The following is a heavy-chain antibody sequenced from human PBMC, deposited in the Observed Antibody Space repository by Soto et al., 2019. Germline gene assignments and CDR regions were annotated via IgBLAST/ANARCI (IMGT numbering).Heavy chain of an antibody. CDR1: GFPFSSHW. D-gene: IGHD1-26*01. V-gene: IGHV3-7*01. J-gene: IGHJ4*02. CDR3: ARVVGATNTLHN. Sequence: EVQLVESGGGLVQPGGSLRLSCVASGFPFSSHWMSWVRQAPGKGLEWVANIKQDGSEEHYVDSVKGRFTVSRDNAKNPRHLQMNSLRAEDTAVYYCARVVGATNTLHNWGQGTLVTVSS. CDR2: IKQDGSEE.